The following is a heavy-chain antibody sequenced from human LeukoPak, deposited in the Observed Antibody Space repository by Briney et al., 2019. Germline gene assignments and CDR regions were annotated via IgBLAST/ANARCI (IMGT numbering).Heavy chain of an antibody. CDR1: GYTFTGYY. V-gene: IGHV1-2*02. Sequence: ASVKVSCKASGYTFTGYYMHWVRQAPGQGLEWMGWINPNNGGTNYAQKFRGRVTMTRDTSISTAYMELSRLRSDDTAVYYCARDYKDIVVVPAAAPIYYYYYYMDVWGKGTTVTVSS. CDR2: INPNNGGT. CDR3: ARDYKDIVVVPAAAPIYYYYYYMDV. J-gene: IGHJ6*03. D-gene: IGHD2-2*01.